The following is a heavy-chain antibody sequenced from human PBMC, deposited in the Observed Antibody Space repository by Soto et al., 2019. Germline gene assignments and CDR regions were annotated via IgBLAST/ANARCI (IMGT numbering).Heavy chain of an antibody. Sequence: QLQLQESGPGLVKPSETLSLTCTVSGGSITSSTYYWGWIRQPPGKGLEWLGNIFYGGSTYYNPSLKSRVTISGDTSKNQFPLKLNSVTAVDTAVYYCAGILVGAGAFDPWGQGTLVTVSS. J-gene: IGHJ5*02. V-gene: IGHV4-39*01. CDR1: GGSITSSTYY. D-gene: IGHD3-22*01. CDR3: AGILVGAGAFDP. CDR2: IFYGGST.